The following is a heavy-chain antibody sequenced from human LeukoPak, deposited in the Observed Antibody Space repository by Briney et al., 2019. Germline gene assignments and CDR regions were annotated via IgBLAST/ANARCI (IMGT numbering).Heavy chain of an antibody. CDR3: AKGGYYGSGSYYHWFDP. D-gene: IGHD3-10*01. CDR2: IRYDGSNK. J-gene: IGHJ5*02. CDR1: GFTFSSYA. V-gene: IGHV3-30*02. Sequence: GGSLRLSCAASGFTFSSYAMHWVRQAPGKGLEWVAFIRYDGSNKYYADSVKGRFTISRDNSKNTLYLQMNSLRAEDTAVYYCAKGGYYGSGSYYHWFDPWGQGTLVTVSS.